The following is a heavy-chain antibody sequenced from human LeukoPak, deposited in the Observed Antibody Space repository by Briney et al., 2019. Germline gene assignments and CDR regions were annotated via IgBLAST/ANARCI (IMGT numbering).Heavy chain of an antibody. V-gene: IGHV4-34*01. D-gene: IGHD2-2*01. CDR1: GGSFSGYY. CDR2: INHSRST. J-gene: IGHJ4*02. CDR3: ARGLEDIVVVPAAISLLFDY. Sequence: SETLSLTCAVYGGSFSGYYWSWIRQPPGKGLEWIGEINHSRSTNYNPSLKSRVTISVDTSNNQCSLKLSSVTAADTAVYYCARGLEDIVVVPAAISLLFDYWGQGTLVTVSS.